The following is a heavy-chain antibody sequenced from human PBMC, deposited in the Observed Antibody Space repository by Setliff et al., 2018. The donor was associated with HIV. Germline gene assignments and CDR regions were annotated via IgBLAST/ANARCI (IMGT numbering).Heavy chain of an antibody. V-gene: IGHV3-21*01. J-gene: IGHJ4*02. Sequence: GGSLRLSCAASDFTFSTYCMNWVRQAPGKGLEWISSISYRSSYIHYSDSVKGRFTISRNDAENSLFLQLNSLRAEDTAVYYCARSKGGSNWPFDYWGQGTLVTVSS. CDR3: ARSKGGSNWPFDY. CDR1: DFTFSTYC. CDR2: ISYRSSYI. D-gene: IGHD6-13*01.